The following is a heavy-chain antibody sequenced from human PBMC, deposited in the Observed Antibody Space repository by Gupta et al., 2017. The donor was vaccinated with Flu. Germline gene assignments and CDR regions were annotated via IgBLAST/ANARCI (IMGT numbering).Heavy chain of an antibody. CDR2: INAGNGNT. D-gene: IGHD3-16*01. CDR3: ARDRAGELGDY. J-gene: IGHJ4*02. V-gene: IGHV1-3*01. CDR1: GYTFTTYA. Sequence: QVHLVQSGAEVKKPGASVKVSCKASGYTFTTYAMNWVRQVPGQRLEWMGWINAGNGNTRYSQKFQGRVTITRDTSASTVYMELTSLRSEVTALYYCARDRAGELGDYWGQGTLVTVSS.